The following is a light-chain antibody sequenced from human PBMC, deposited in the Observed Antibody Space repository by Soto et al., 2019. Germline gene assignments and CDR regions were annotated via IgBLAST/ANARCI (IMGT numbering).Light chain of an antibody. CDR3: QQYDSYSSGP. CDR1: QSVSTR. Sequence: DIQMTQSPSSLSASVGDRFTIICRASQSVSTRLAWYQQKPGKAPKVLIYDASSWAGGVPSRFTGSGSGTEFTLTISNLQPDDFATYYCQQYDSYSSGPFGQGTKVDIK. J-gene: IGKJ1*01. V-gene: IGKV1-5*02. CDR2: DAS.